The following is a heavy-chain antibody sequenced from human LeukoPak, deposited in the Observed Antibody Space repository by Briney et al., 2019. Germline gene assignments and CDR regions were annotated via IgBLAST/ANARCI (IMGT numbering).Heavy chain of an antibody. D-gene: IGHD3-3*01. CDR3: ASCRCWSGVSVNY. Sequence: GGSLRLSCAASGSGFTVISNYMSWVRQAPGKGLEWVSVIHTGGSTYYADSVKGRLTISRDNSKNTLYLQMNSLRAEDTAVYYCASCRCWSGVSVNYWGQGTLVTVSS. CDR1: GSGFTVISNY. J-gene: IGHJ4*02. CDR2: IHTGGST. V-gene: IGHV3-53*01.